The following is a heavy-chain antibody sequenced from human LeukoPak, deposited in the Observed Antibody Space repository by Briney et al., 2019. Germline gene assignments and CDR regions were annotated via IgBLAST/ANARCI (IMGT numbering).Heavy chain of an antibody. V-gene: IGHV4-61*02. CDR2: IYTSGST. J-gene: IGHJ6*03. D-gene: IGHD6-19*01. CDR3: ARVGQRKRSVAAPRYYYYYMDV. CDR1: GGSISSGSYY. Sequence: PSETLSLTCTVSGGSISSGSYYWSWIRQPAGKGLEWIGRIYTSGSTNYTPSLKSRVTISVDTSKNQFSLKLSSVTAADTAVYYCARVGQRKRSVAAPRYYYYYMDVWGKGTTVTVSS.